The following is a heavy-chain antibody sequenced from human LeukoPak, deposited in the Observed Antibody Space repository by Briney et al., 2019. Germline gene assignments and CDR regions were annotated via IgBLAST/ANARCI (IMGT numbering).Heavy chain of an antibody. D-gene: IGHD2-8*02. CDR1: GGSISSGGYY. CDR2: IYHSGST. CDR3: ARLVEYYYDF. J-gene: IGHJ4*02. V-gene: IGHV4-30-2*01. Sequence: SETLSLTCTVSGGSISSGGYYWSWIRQPPGKGLEWIGYIYHSGSTYYNPSLKGRVTISVDRSKNQFSLKLSSVTAADTAVYYCARLVEYYYDFWGQGTLVTVSS.